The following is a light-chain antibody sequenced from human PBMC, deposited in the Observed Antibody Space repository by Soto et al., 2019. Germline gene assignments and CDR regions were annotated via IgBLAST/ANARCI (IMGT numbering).Light chain of an antibody. V-gene: IGLV2-14*01. CDR1: SSDVGGYNY. CDR2: EVS. J-gene: IGLJ3*02. CDR3: CSYTSSNTWV. Sequence: QSALTQPASVSGSPGQSITISCTGTSSDVGGYNYVSWYQQHPGKAPKLMICEVSNRPSGVSNRFSGSKSGNTASLTISGLQAEDEADYYCCSYTSSNTWVFGGGTKLTVL.